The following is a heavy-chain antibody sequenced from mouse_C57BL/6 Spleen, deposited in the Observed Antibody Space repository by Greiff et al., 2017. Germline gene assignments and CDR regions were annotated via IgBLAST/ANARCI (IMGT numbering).Heavy chain of an antibody. CDR2: IYPGDGDT. Sequence: QVQLQQPGAELVKPGASVKISCKASGYAFSSYWMNWVKQRPGKGLEWIGQIYPGDGDTNYNGKFKGKATLTADKSSSTAYMQLSSLTSEESAVXVCERCGYERLYAMDYWGQGTSVTVSS. CDR1: GYAFSSYW. J-gene: IGHJ4*01. D-gene: IGHD2-2*01. CDR3: ERCGYERLYAMDY. V-gene: IGHV1-80*01.